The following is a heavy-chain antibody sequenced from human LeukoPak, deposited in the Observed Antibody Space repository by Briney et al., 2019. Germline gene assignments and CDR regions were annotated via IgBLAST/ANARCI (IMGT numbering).Heavy chain of an antibody. V-gene: IGHV3-33*01. Sequence: TGGPLRLSCAASGFTFSSYGMHWVRQAPGKGLEWVAVIWYDGSNKYYADSVKGRFTISRDNSKNTLYLQMNSLRAEDTAVYYCARDSSNDDYYYYYMDVWGKGTTVTVSS. J-gene: IGHJ6*03. CDR3: ARDSSNDDYYYYYMDV. CDR1: GFTFSSYG. CDR2: IWYDGSNK.